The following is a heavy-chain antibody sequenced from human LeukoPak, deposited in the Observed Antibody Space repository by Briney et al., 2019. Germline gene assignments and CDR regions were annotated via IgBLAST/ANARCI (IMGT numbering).Heavy chain of an antibody. CDR2: IYYTGNA. Sequence: SETLSLTCSVSGGSISSGDYYWSWIRQPPGKGLEWIGYIYYTGNANNYPSLTSRVTMSLDTSKNQFSLKLISVTAADTAVYHCARAGDSSGYYVSWFDPWGQGTLVTVSS. V-gene: IGHV4-30-4*01. CDR3: ARAGDSSGYYVSWFDP. J-gene: IGHJ5*02. CDR1: GGSISSGDYY. D-gene: IGHD3-22*01.